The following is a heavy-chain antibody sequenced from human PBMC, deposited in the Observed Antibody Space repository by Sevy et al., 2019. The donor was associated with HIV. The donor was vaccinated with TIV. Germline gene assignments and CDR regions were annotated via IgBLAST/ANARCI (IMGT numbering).Heavy chain of an antibody. D-gene: IGHD3-10*01. J-gene: IGHJ4*02. CDR1: GDSISSYY. CDR2: IYHRGNF. CDR3: ARVGPRPNGSNSFHH. V-gene: IGHV4-59*01. Sequence: SETLSLTCTVSGDSISSYYWTWIRQPPGKGLEWIAYIYHRGNFNYNPSLKSRVTISVDTSKNQFSLKMSSVTAADTAVYYCARVGPRPNGSNSFHHWGRGTLVTVSS.